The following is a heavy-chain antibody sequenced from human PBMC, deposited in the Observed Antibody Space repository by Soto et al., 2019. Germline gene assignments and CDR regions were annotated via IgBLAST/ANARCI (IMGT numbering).Heavy chain of an antibody. J-gene: IGHJ5*02. CDR2: IYYSGST. D-gene: IGHD1-20*01. Sequence: QVQLQESGPGLVKPSQTLSLTCTVSGGSISSGGNYWSWIRQHTGKGLEWIGYIYYSGSTYYNPSLKSRVTISVDTSKNQFSLKLSSVTAADTAVYYCAIVGGINWFDPWGQGTLVTVSS. V-gene: IGHV4-31*03. CDR3: AIVGGINWFDP. CDR1: GGSISSGGNY.